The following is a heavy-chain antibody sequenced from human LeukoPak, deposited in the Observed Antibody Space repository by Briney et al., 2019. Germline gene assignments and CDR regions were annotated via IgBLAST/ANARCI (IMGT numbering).Heavy chain of an antibody. D-gene: IGHD6-19*01. V-gene: IGHV1-69*05. CDR2: IIPIFGTA. J-gene: IGHJ5*02. CDR1: GDTFSSYA. Sequence: SVKVSCKASGDTFSSYAISWVRQAPGQGLEWMGRIIPIFGTANYAQKFQGRVTITTDESTSTAYMELSSLRSEDTAVYYCARDRTAVAGYWFDPWGQGTLVTVSS. CDR3: ARDRTAVAGYWFDP.